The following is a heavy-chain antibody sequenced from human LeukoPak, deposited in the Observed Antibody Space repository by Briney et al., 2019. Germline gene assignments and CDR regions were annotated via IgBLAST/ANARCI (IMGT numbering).Heavy chain of an antibody. J-gene: IGHJ4*02. CDR1: GFTFSSYE. CDR3: ARGYSSSARGYFDY. V-gene: IGHV3-48*03. CDR2: ISSSGSTI. Sequence: GGSLRLSCAASGFTFSSYEMNWVRQAPGKGLEWVSYISSSGSTIYYADSVKGRITISRDNAKNSLYLQMNSLRAEDTAVYYCARGYSSSARGYFDYWGQGTLVTVSS. D-gene: IGHD6-6*01.